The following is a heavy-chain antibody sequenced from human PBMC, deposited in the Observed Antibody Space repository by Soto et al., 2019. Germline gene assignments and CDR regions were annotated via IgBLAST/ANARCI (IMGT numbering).Heavy chain of an antibody. Sequence: SETLSLTCNVSGVSISSDDYYWSWIRQPPGKGLEWIGYIYFSGSTYYNPSLKRRVTISVDKSKNHFSLKLSSVIAATISVYYCASAYSASYVAAAFWGHGSLVIVTS. CDR2: IYFSGST. CDR1: GVSISSDDYY. CDR3: ASAYSASYVAAAF. D-gene: IGHD1-26*01. V-gene: IGHV4-30-4*01. J-gene: IGHJ4*01.